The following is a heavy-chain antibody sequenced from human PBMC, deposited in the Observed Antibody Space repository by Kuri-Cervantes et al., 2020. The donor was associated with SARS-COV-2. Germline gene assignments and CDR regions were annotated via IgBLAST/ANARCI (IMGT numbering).Heavy chain of an antibody. V-gene: IGHV3-30-3*02. Sequence: GESLKISCAASGFTFSSYAMHWVRQAPGKGLEWVAVISYDGSNKYYAGSVKGRFTISRDNSKNTLYLQMNSLRAEDTAVYYCAKTNYYDSSGYSVKYDYWGQGTLVTVSS. D-gene: IGHD3-22*01. CDR1: GFTFSSYA. J-gene: IGHJ4*02. CDR3: AKTNYYDSSGYSVKYDY. CDR2: ISYDGSNK.